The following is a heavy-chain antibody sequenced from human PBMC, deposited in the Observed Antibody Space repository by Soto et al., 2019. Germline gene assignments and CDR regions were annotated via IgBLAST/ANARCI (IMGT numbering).Heavy chain of an antibody. CDR1: GYAFTSYG. V-gene: IGHV1-18*01. CDR2: ISAYNGNT. CDR3: ARDSTPRDVLRFLEWLPHFDY. J-gene: IGHJ4*02. D-gene: IGHD3-3*01. Sequence: ASVKVSCKASGYAFTSYGRSWVRQEPGQGLEWMGRISAYNGNTNYAQKLQGRVTMTTDTSTSTAYMELRSLRSDDTAVYYCARDSTPRDVLRFLEWLPHFDYWGQGTLVTVSS.